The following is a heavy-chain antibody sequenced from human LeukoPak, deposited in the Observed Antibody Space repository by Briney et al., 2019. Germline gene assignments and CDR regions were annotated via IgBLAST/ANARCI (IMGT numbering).Heavy chain of an antibody. CDR2: TYYRSKWYN. J-gene: IGHJ4*02. D-gene: IGHD1-26*01. CDR3: ARLSGSYFDFDY. Sequence: SQTLSLTCAISGDGVSSNTAAWNWIRQSPSRGLEWLGRTYYRSKWYNEYAVSVKSRITINPDTSKNQFSLQLNSVTPEDTAVYYCARLSGSYFDFDYWGQGTLVTVSS. CDR1: GDGVSSNTAA. V-gene: IGHV6-1*01.